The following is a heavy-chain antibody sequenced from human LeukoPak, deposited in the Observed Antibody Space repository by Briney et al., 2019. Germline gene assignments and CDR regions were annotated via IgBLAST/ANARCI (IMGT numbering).Heavy chain of an antibody. Sequence: PSETLSLTCAVSGGSISSNWWSWVRQPPGKGLEWIGEIDHSGSTNYNPSLKSRVTISVDTSKNQFSLKLRSATAADTAVYYCARGLEWGDGFDIWGQGTMVTVSP. J-gene: IGHJ3*02. D-gene: IGHD3-3*01. V-gene: IGHV4-4*02. CDR1: GGSISSNW. CDR2: IDHSGST. CDR3: ARGLEWGDGFDI.